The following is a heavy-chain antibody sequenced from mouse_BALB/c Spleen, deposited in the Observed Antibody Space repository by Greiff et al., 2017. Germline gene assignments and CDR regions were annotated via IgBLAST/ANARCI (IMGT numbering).Heavy chain of an antibody. CDR1: GYSFTSYW. Sequence: VQLQQSGPQLVRPGASVKISCKASGYSFTSYWMHWVKQRPGQGLEWIGMIDPSDSETRLNQKFKDKATLTVDKSSSTAYMQLSSPTSEDSAVYYCARSPQRAMDYWGQGTSVTVSS. V-gene: IGHV1S127*01. CDR3: ARSPQRAMDY. CDR2: IDPSDSET. J-gene: IGHJ4*01.